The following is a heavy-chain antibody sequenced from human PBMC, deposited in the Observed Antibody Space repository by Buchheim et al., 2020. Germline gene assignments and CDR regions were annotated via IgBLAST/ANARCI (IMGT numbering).Heavy chain of an antibody. CDR1: GFAFNTHA. D-gene: IGHD3-3*01. CDR3: AKYDFWSGYPGIDY. Sequence: QVQLVESGGGVVQPGESLRLSCAASGFAFNTHAMHWVRQAPGKGLEWVAFIWYDGSEKHYIDSVKGRFTISRDNSKNTLYLQMNSLRAEDTAVYYCAKYDFWSGYPGIDYWGQGTL. CDR2: IWYDGSEK. J-gene: IGHJ4*02. V-gene: IGHV3-30*02.